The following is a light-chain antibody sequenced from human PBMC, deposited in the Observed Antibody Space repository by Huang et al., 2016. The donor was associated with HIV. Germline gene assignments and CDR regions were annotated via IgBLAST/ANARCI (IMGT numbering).Light chain of an antibody. CDR3: QQHYGRQST. V-gene: IGKV4-1*01. Sequence: IVMTQSPESLAVSLGEGASINCKSSQSLLYRSNNKNSLAWYQKKQGHPPKLLIYWASGRDFGVPERFSGGGSGTNFTLTINSLQADDVAVYYCQQHYGRQSTFGQGT. CDR2: WAS. J-gene: IGKJ1*01. CDR1: QSLLYRSNNKNS.